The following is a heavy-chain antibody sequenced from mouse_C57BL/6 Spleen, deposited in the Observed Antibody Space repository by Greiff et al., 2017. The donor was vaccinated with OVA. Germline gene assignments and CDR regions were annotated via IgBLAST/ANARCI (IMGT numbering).Heavy chain of an antibody. CDR3: AGTGYYAMDY. D-gene: IGHD2-14*01. V-gene: IGHV1-4*01. CDR1: GYTFTSYT. Sequence: GASVKMSCKASGYTFTSYTMHWVKQRPGQGLVWIGYINPSSGYTKYNQKFKDKATLTADKSSSTAYMQLSSLTSEDSAVYYCAGTGYYAMDYWGQGTSVTVSS. CDR2: INPSSGYT. J-gene: IGHJ4*01.